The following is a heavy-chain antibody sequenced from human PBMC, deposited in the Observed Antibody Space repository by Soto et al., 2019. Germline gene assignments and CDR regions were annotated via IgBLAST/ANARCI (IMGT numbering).Heavy chain of an antibody. D-gene: IGHD2-2*01. CDR2: IYYSGST. CDR3: AIDCSSTCCYFPQNNYYYMDV. V-gene: IGHV4-39*01. J-gene: IGHJ6*03. CDR1: GGSISSSSYY. Sequence: SETLSLTCTVSGGSISSSSYYWGWIRQPPGKGLEWIGSIYYSGSTYYNPSLKSRGTISVDTSKNQFSLKLSSVTAADTAVYYCAIDCSSTCCYFPQNNYYYMDVWGKGTTVTVSS.